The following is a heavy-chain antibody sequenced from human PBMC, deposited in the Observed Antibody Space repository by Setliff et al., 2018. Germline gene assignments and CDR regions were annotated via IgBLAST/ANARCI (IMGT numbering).Heavy chain of an antibody. V-gene: IGHV1-24*01. J-gene: IGHJ3*01. CDR3: ARSDHLVVDGFDV. D-gene: IGHD3-16*01. CDR1: GYTLTELS. Sequence: ASVKVSCKVSGYTLTELSMHWVRQAPGKGLEWMGGFDPEDGETIYAQKFQGWVSMTRDTSITTAYMELSRLTSDDMAVYFCARSDHLVVDGFDVWGQGTMVTVSS. CDR2: FDPEDGET.